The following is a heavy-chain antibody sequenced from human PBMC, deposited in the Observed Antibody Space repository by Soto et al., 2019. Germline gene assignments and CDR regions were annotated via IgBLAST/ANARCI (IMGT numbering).Heavy chain of an antibody. D-gene: IGHD3-10*01. CDR2: ISAYNGNT. CDR3: ARDLDGSGSYYTDY. Sequence: ASVKVSCKSSGYMFVTYGINWVRRAPGQGLEWMGWISAYNGNTKYAQNLQGRVTMTTDASTSTAYMEMRSLRSDDTAVYYCARDLDGSGSYYTDYWGPGTLVTV. CDR1: GYMFVTYG. J-gene: IGHJ4*02. V-gene: IGHV1-18*01.